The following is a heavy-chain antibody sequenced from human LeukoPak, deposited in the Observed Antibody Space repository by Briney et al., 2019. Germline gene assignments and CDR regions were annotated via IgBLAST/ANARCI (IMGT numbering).Heavy chain of an antibody. CDR2: IKNDGAVK. J-gene: IGHJ6*02. D-gene: IGHD4-17*01. Sequence: GGSLRLSCAASGFTFSYHWMTWVRQAPGKGLEWVAIIKNDGAVKNYVDSVKGRFTISRDNAKNSLYLQMNSLRAEDTAVYYCATPYGDYGMDVWGQGTTVTVSS. CDR1: GFTFSYHW. V-gene: IGHV3-7*01. CDR3: ATPYGDYGMDV.